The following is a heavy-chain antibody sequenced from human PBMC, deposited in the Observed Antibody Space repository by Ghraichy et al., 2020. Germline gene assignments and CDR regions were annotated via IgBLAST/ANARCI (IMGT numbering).Heavy chain of an antibody. CDR1: GFTFSSYA. CDR2: ISGSGGST. J-gene: IGHJ4*02. CDR3: AKSPFDDYSNYAGDVIFDY. V-gene: IGHV3-23*01. D-gene: IGHD4-11*01. Sequence: GESLNISCAASGFTFSSYAMSWVRQAPGKGLEWVSAISGSGGSTYYADSVKGRFTISRDNSKNTLYLQMNSLRAEDTAVYYCAKSPFDDYSNYAGDVIFDYWGQGTLVTVSS.